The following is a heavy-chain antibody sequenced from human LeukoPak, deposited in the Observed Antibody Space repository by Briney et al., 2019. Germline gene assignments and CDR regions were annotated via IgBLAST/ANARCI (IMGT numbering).Heavy chain of an antibody. V-gene: IGHV4-34*01. CDR1: GGSFSGYY. D-gene: IGHD3-22*01. CDR2: INHSGST. CDR3: ARENYDGSIHAFDI. Sequence: SETLSLTCAVYGGSFSGYYWSWIRQPPGKGLEWIGEINHSGSTNYNPSLKSRVTISVDTSKNQFSLKLSSVTAADTAVYYCARENYDGSIHAFDIWGQGTMATVSS. J-gene: IGHJ3*02.